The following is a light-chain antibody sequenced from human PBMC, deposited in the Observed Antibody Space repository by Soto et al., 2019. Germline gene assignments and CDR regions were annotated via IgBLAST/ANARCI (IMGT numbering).Light chain of an antibody. CDR1: QSVSGSD. CDR3: HQYGISPPT. CDR2: GVS. J-gene: IGKJ1*01. Sequence: EVVLTQSPGTLSLSPGERATLSCRASQSVSGSDLAWYQQKPGQAPRLLISGVSNRATGTPDRVSGSGSGTDFTLTISSLEPEDFAGFYCHQYGISPPTFGPGTKVEI. V-gene: IGKV3-20*01.